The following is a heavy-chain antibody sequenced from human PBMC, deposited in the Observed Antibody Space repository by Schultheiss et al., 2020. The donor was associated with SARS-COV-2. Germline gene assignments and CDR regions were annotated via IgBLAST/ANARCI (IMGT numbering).Heavy chain of an antibody. CDR2: IRSKANSYAT. D-gene: IGHD3-22*01. J-gene: IGHJ6*03. Sequence: GGSLRLSCAASGFTFSGSAMHWVRQASGKGLEWVGRIRSKANSYATAYAASVKGRFTISRDDSKNTAYLQMNSLKTEDTAVYYCASLTTAEGYYYMDVWGKGTTVTVSS. CDR3: ASLTTAEGYYYMDV. CDR1: GFTFSGSA. V-gene: IGHV3-73*01.